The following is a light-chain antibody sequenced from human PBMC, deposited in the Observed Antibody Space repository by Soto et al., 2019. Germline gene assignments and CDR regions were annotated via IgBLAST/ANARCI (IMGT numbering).Light chain of an antibody. Sequence: DIQIIQSPSSLSAFVGDRVTITCQASQDTSNYLNWYQQKPGKAPQLLIYDASTLKTGVPPRFSGSGSGTDFTFTISSMQPEDIAKYYCQQYDSPSITFGQGTRMEIK. CDR1: QDTSNY. CDR2: DAS. CDR3: QQYDSPSIT. V-gene: IGKV1-33*01. J-gene: IGKJ5*01.